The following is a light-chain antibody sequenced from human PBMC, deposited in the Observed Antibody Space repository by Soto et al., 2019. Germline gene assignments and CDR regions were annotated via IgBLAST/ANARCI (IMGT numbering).Light chain of an antibody. CDR1: QSVSSSF. CDR3: QHYGRFPGLFT. J-gene: IGKJ3*01. CDR2: DAS. V-gene: IGKV3-20*01. Sequence: EVVLTQSPGTLSLSPGERAILSCRASQSVSSSFLAWYQQKPGRTPRLLIYDASSRATGIPDRFSGSGSGTDFTLTIDRLEPDDFAVYYCQHYGRFPGLFTFGPVTKVDIK.